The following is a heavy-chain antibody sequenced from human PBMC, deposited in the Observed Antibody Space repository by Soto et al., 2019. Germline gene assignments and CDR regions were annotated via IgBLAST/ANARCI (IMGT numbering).Heavy chain of an antibody. Sequence: HPGGSLRLSCVSSGFYFDSYVMHWVRQSPGKGPEWVSCLSVNSDIVAYADSVKGRFTISRENAKKSLYLQMNTLRPEDTGLYYCGISIENYDAEFDDWGQGTLVTVSS. CDR2: LSVNSDIV. D-gene: IGHD3-3*01. CDR1: GFYFDSYV. CDR3: GISIENYDAEFDD. V-gene: IGHV3-9*01. J-gene: IGHJ4*02.